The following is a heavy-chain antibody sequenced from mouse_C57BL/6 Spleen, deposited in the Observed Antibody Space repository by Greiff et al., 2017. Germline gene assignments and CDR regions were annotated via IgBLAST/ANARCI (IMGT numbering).Heavy chain of an antibody. D-gene: IGHD2-5*01. CDR2: IYPSDSET. J-gene: IGHJ2*01. CDR1: GYTFTSYW. Sequence: VQLQQPGAELVRPESSVKLSCKASGYTFTSYWMDWVKQRPGQGLEWIGNIYPSDSETHYNQKFKDKATLTVDTSSSTAYMQLSSLTSEDSAVYYCARGDSNGYWGQGTTLTVSS. CDR3: ARGDSNGY. V-gene: IGHV1-61*01.